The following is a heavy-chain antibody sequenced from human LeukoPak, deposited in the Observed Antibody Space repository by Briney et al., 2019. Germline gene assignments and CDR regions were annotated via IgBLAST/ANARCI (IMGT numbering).Heavy chain of an antibody. CDR3: ARGRYYDFWSGPYYFDY. CDR2: IYSGGST. Sequence: PGGSLRLSCAASGFTVSSNYMSWVRQAPGKGLEWVSVIYSGGSTYYADSVKGRFTISRDNSKNTLYLQMNSLRAEDTAVYYCARGRYYDFWSGPYYFDYWGQGTLVTVSS. J-gene: IGHJ4*02. V-gene: IGHV3-53*01. CDR1: GFTVSSNY. D-gene: IGHD3-3*01.